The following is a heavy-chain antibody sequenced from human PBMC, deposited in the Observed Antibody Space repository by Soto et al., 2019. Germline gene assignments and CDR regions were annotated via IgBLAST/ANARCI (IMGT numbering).Heavy chain of an antibody. CDR3: ARTDRDVYGLDV. CDR1: GFTFRNYD. CDR2: ISAAGDA. J-gene: IGHJ6*02. Sequence: EVQLVESGGGLVQPGGSLRLSCEASGFTFRNYDMPWVRQGTGKGLAWVSGISAAGDADYAASVEGRFTISRENAQTSVFLQRNSLRVGDTAVYYVARTDRDVYGLDVWGQGNKVIVSS. V-gene: IGHV3-13*01.